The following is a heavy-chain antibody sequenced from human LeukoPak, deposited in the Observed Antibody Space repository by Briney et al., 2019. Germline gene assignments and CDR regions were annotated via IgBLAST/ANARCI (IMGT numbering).Heavy chain of an antibody. V-gene: IGHV1-69*05. CDR3: AGVVGATSPIQH. J-gene: IGHJ1*01. D-gene: IGHD1-26*01. CDR1: GGTFSSYA. Sequence: ASVKVSCKASGGTFSSYAISWVRQAPGQGLEWMGGIVPFFNTTNYAQRFQGRVTITTDESTSTAYMELSSLRSEDTAVYYCAGVVGATSPIQHWGQGTLVTVSS. CDR2: IVPFFNTT.